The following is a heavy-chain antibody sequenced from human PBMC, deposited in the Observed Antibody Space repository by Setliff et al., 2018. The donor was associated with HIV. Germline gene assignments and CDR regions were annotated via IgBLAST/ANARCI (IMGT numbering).Heavy chain of an antibody. J-gene: IGHJ3*02. CDR2: IYYAGNT. Sequence: SETLSLTCTVSGASVSTIDYYWGWVRQSPRAGLEWIADIYYAGNTYYNPSLKSRATISIDTSRNQFSLKVTSLTAADTAVYYCARQMTHGGGSRSFDIWGRGTMVTVSS. CDR3: ARQMTHGGGSRSFDI. V-gene: IGHV4-39*01. CDR1: GASVSTIDYY. D-gene: IGHD2-15*01.